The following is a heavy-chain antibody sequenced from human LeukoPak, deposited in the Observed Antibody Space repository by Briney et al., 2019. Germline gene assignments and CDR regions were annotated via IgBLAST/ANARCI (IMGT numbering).Heavy chain of an antibody. Sequence: GGSLRLSCAASGFTFSSYVMSWVRRAPGKGLEWVSSTSGSGGSTYYADSVKGRFTISRDNSKNTLSLQMNSLRAEDTAVYYCAKSGGDYAWGQGTLVTISS. D-gene: IGHD2-21*02. CDR2: TSGSGGST. J-gene: IGHJ5*02. CDR1: GFTFSSYV. CDR3: AKSGGDYA. V-gene: IGHV3-23*01.